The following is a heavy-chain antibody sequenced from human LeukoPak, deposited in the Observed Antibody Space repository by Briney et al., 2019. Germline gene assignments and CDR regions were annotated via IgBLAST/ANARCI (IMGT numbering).Heavy chain of an antibody. D-gene: IGHD3-22*01. CDR2: IYYSGGT. CDR3: ARFDTSGYYVDN. Sequence: SETLSLTCTVSGGSISSYYWSWIRQPPGKGLEWMGYIYYSGGTNYNPSLKRRVAISVDTSKNQSSLMLNSVTAADTAVYYCARFDTSGYYVDNWGQGTLVTVSS. CDR1: GGSISSYY. V-gene: IGHV4-59*01. J-gene: IGHJ4*02.